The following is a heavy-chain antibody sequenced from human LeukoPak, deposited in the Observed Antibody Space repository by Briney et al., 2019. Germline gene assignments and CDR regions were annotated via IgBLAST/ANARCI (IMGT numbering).Heavy chain of an antibody. CDR1: GFTFSSYA. Sequence: GGSLRLSCAASGFTFSSYAMHWVRQAPGEGLEWVAVISYDGSNKYYADSVKGRFTISRDNSKNTLSLQMISLRAEDTAVYFCAKLGVVVVPVDLPWGQGTMVIVSS. J-gene: IGHJ3*01. CDR3: AKLGVVVVPVDLP. V-gene: IGHV3-30-3*02. CDR2: ISYDGSNK. D-gene: IGHD2-2*01.